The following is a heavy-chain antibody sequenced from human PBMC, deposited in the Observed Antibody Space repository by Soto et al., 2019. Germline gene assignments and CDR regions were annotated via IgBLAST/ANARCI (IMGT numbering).Heavy chain of an antibody. Sequence: EVHLVQSGAEVKKPGESLKISCKGSGYSFTSYWIGWVRQMPGKGLEWMAIIYPGDSDTRYSPSVQGQVTISADKSINTAYLQWSSLKASDTAMYYCANTSAVTPYSFHCWGQGTLVAVSS. CDR2: IYPGDSDT. D-gene: IGHD4-17*01. J-gene: IGHJ4*02. V-gene: IGHV5-51*01. CDR1: GYSFTSYW. CDR3: ANTSAVTPYSFHC.